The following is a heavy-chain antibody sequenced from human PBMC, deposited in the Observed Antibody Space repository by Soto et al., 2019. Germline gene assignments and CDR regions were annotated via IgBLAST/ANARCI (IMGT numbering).Heavy chain of an antibody. J-gene: IGHJ2*01. CDR2: IYPGDSDT. CDR1: GYSFNTYW. CDR3: ARLRYCSGGSCYPDL. D-gene: IGHD2-15*01. V-gene: IGHV5-51*01. Sequence: LKISCQGSGYSFNTYWIVWVRQMPGKGLEWMGIIYPGDSDTRYIPSFQGQVTISADKSISTASLQWSSLKASDTAIYYCARLRYCSGGSCYPDLWGRGTLVTVSS.